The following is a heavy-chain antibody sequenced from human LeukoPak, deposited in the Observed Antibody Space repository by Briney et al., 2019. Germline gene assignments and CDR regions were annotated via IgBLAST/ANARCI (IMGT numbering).Heavy chain of an antibody. CDR3: AELGITMIGGV. Sequence: GGSLRLSCAASGFTFSSYSMNWVRQAPGKGLEWVSSISSSSSYIYYADSVKGRFTISRDNSKNTLYLQMNSLRTEDTAVYYCAELGITMIGGVWGKGTTVTISS. D-gene: IGHD3-10*02. CDR2: ISSSSSYI. J-gene: IGHJ6*04. V-gene: IGHV3-21*01. CDR1: GFTFSSYS.